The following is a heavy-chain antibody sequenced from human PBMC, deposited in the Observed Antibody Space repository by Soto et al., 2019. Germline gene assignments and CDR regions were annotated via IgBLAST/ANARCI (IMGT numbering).Heavy chain of an antibody. D-gene: IGHD5-12*01. V-gene: IGHV2-5*01. CDR1: GFSLRDYAVG. Sequence: QITLKESGPTLVKPTQTLTLTCTFSGFSLRDYAVGVGWIRQPPGKALEWLSFIYWNDNEYYSPSLRSRLTISKATSKNQVVLTMTNMDPVATATYYSAHGSGSLFDYWCQGTLVTVSS. CDR2: IYWNDNE. CDR3: AHGSGSLFDY. J-gene: IGHJ4*02.